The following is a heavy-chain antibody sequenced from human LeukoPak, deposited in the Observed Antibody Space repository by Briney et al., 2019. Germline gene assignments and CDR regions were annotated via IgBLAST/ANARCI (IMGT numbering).Heavy chain of an antibody. D-gene: IGHD2-2*01. V-gene: IGHV1-8*01. CDR2: MNSNSGNT. J-gene: IGHJ6*02. CDR1: GYTFTSYD. Sequence: ASVKVSCKASGYTFTSYDINWVRQATGQGLEWMGWMNSNSGNTGYAQKFQGRVTMTRNTSISTAYMELSSLRSEDTAVYYCARGKNNRLGYCSSASCSHYYGMDVWGQGTTVTVPS. CDR3: ARGKNNRLGYCSSASCSHYYGMDV.